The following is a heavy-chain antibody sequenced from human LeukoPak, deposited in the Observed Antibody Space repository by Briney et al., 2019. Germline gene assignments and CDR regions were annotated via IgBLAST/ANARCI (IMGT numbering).Heavy chain of an antibody. CDR1: GFTFSSYA. CDR2: ISSSGDNT. V-gene: IGHV3-23*01. D-gene: IGHD4-17*01. J-gene: IGHJ4*02. CDR3: ARERRDFGDPLDY. Sequence: RPGGSLRLSCAASGFTFSSYAMAWVRQAPGKGLEWGSAISSSGDNTYYADPVKGRFTISRDNSKNTLYLQLNSLRAGDTALYYCARERRDFGDPLDYWGQGTLVTVSS.